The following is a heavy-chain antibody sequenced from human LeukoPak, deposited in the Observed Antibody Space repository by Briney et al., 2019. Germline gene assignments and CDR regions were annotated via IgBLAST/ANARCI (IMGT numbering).Heavy chain of an antibody. V-gene: IGHV4-61*02. D-gene: IGHD3-22*01. J-gene: IGHJ4*02. CDR3: ATEYYYDSSGYSTFDY. CDR1: GGSISSGSYY. Sequence: PSQTLSLTCTVSGGSISSGSYYWSWIRQPAGKGLEWIGRIYTSGSTNYNPSLKSRVTISVDTSKNQFSLKLSSMTAADTAVYYCATEYYYDSSGYSTFDYWGQGTLVTVSS. CDR2: IYTSGST.